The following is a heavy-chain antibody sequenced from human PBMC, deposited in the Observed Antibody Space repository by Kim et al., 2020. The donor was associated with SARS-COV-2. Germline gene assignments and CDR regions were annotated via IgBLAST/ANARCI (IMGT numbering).Heavy chain of an antibody. V-gene: IGHV4-59*01. CDR1: GGSISSYY. CDR3: ARGGGGSITFFGVVENWFDP. D-gene: IGHD3-3*01. Sequence: SETLSLTCTVSGGSISSYYWSWIRQPPGKGLEWIGYIYYSGSTNYNPSLKSRVTISVDTSKNQFSLKLSSVTAADTAVYYCARGGGGSITFFGVVENWFDPWGQGTLVTVSS. J-gene: IGHJ5*02. CDR2: IYYSGST.